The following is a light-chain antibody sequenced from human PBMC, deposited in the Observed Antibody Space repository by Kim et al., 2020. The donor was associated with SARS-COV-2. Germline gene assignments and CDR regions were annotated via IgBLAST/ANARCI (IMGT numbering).Light chain of an antibody. CDR3: QYDDRNSKV. CDR1: SGSIASNY. CDR2: ENK. Sequence: GKTVTISCPRNSGSIASNYVQWYQQRPGSAPNIVIYENKHRPSGVPERFSGSIDSSSNSASLTRSGLKTEDEDDYSCQYDDRNSKVFGGGTQLTVL. V-gene: IGLV6-57*03. J-gene: IGLJ3*02.